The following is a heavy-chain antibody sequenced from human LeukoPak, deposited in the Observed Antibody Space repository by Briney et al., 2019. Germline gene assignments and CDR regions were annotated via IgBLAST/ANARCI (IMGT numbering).Heavy chain of an antibody. V-gene: IGHV4-39*01. CDR3: ASLVTLRS. D-gene: IGHD2-21*02. CDR2: ISYSGTN. Sequence: SETLSLTCTVSGGSVSSSSYYWGWIRQPPGKGLEWIGSISYSGTNYNNPSLKSRVSISIDTSKNQFSVKLTSVTAADTAIYYCASLVTLRSWGQGTLVTVSS. CDR1: GGSVSSSSYY. J-gene: IGHJ5*02.